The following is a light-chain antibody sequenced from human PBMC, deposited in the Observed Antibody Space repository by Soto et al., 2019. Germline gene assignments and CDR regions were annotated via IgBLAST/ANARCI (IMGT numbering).Light chain of an antibody. CDR3: QSSDSSLSGWV. V-gene: IGLV1-40*01. Sequence: QSVLTQPPSVSGAPGQRVTISCTGSSSNIGAGYDVHWYQQLPGTAPKLLIYGNSNRPSGVPDRFSGSESGTSSSLATTGLRAEEEADYYCQSSDSSLSGWVFGGGTKLTVL. CDR2: GNS. J-gene: IGLJ3*02. CDR1: SSNIGAGYD.